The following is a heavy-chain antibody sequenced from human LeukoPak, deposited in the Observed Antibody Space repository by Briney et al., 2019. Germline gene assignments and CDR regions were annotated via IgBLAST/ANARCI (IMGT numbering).Heavy chain of an antibody. V-gene: IGHV3-74*01. CDR2: INEDGSIT. CDR3: ARRNY. J-gene: IGHJ4*02. Sequence: GGSLRLSCAVSGFTFRTYWMHWVRQVPGKGLVWVSRINEDGSITNYADSVKGRFTISRDNAKNTLYLQMNSLRAEDTAVYYCARRNYWGQGTLVTVSS. CDR1: GFTFRTYW.